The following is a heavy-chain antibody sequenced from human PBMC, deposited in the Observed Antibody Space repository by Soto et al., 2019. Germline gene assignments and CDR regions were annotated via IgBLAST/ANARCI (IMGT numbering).Heavy chain of an antibody. Sequence: GGSLRLSCAASGFTFSSYAMSWVRQAPGKGLEWVSAISGSGGSTYYADSVKGRFTISRDNSKNTLYLQMNSLRAEDTAVYYCAKDGDGLLVDYYYMDVWGKGTTVTVSS. CDR3: AKDGDGLLVDYYYMDV. V-gene: IGHV3-23*01. D-gene: IGHD3-10*01. CDR2: ISGSGGST. CDR1: GFTFSSYA. J-gene: IGHJ6*03.